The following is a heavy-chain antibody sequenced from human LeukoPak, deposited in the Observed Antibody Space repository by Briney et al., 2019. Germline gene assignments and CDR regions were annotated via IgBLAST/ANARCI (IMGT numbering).Heavy chain of an antibody. J-gene: IGHJ4*02. CDR2: ISGSGGST. CDR3: VRGNDYGSPHY. Sequence: PGGSLRLSCAASGFTFSTYAMNWVRQAPGKGLEWVSAISGSGGSTYYADSVKGRFTISRDNSKNTLYLQMNSLRAEDAAVYYCVRGNDYGSPHYWGQGTLVTVSS. V-gene: IGHV3-23*01. D-gene: IGHD5-12*01. CDR1: GFTFSTYA.